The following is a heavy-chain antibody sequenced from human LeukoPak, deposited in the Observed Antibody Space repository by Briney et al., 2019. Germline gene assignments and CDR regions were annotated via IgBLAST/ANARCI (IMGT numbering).Heavy chain of an antibody. CDR3: ARNRGDPSYIDY. D-gene: IGHD4-17*01. CDR2: ISTSSSYI. V-gene: IGHV3-21*01. CDR1: GFTFSTCA. Sequence: PGGSLRLSCAASGFTFSTCAMTWVRQAPGKGLEWVSSISTSSSYIYYADSVQGRFTISRNNPKNSLYLQINSLRAEDTAVYYCARNRGDPSYIDYWGQGTLLTVSS. J-gene: IGHJ4*02.